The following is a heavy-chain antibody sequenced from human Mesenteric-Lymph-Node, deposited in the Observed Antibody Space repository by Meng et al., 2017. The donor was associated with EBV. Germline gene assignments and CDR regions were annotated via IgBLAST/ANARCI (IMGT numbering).Heavy chain of an antibody. CDR3: ARFDGDSFDS. V-gene: IGHV1-3*04. CDR2: INTANGDT. J-gene: IGHJ4*02. D-gene: IGHD3-9*01. CDR1: GYTFIRYA. Sequence: QVQLVQSGADVKKPGASVKVSCKAAGYTFIRYAIHWVRQAPGQSLEWMGWINTANGDTKYSQNIQVRVTFARDTSASTAYLEVSSLRSEDTAVYYCARFDGDSFDSWGQGTLGTVSS.